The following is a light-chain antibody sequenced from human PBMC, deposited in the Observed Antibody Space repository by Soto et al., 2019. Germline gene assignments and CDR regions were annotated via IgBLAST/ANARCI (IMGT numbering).Light chain of an antibody. Sequence: QSALTQPPSASGTPGQRVTISCSGSSSNIGSNTVNWYQQLPGTAPKLLIYSNNQRPSGVPDRFSGSKSGTSASLAISGLQSEDEADYNCAAWDDSLNGYNYVSGTGTKVTVL. CDR3: AAWDDSLNGYNYV. V-gene: IGLV1-44*01. CDR2: SNN. J-gene: IGLJ1*01. CDR1: SSNIGSNT.